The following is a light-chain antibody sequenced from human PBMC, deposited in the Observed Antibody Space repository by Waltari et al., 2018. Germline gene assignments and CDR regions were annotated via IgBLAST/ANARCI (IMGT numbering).Light chain of an antibody. V-gene: IGLV3-21*02. J-gene: IGLJ3*02. CDR3: QVWDSSSDHRV. Sequence: SYVLTQPPSVSVAPGQTARITCGGNNIGSYSVHWYQQKPGQAPVLVVYDDSDRPSAIPERFSGSNSGSTATLTISRVEAGDEADYYCQVWDSSSDHRVFGGGTKLTVL. CDR1: NIGSYS. CDR2: DDS.